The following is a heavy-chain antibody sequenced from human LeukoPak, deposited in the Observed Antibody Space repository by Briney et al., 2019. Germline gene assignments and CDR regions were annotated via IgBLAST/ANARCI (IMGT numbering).Heavy chain of an antibody. CDR3: ARVGGSSWRGNNWFDP. CDR1: SYSISSGNY. Sequence: SETLSLTCTVSSYSISSGNYWGWIRQPLGKGLEWIGSIYHSGNTYYNPSLKSRVTISVDTSENQFSLKLSSVTAADTAVYYCARVGGSSWRGNNWFDPWGQGTQVSVSS. CDR2: IYHSGNT. V-gene: IGHV4-38-2*02. J-gene: IGHJ5*02. D-gene: IGHD6-13*01.